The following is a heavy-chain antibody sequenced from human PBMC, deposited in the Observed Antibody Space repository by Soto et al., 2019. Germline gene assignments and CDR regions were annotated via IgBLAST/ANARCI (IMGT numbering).Heavy chain of an antibody. J-gene: IGHJ5*02. CDR3: ARSIVATLGTNWFDP. Sequence: EVQLVQSGAEVKKPGESLRISCKGSGYSFTSYWISWVRQMPGKGLEWMGRIDPSDSYTNYSPSFQGHVTISADKSISTAYLQWSSLKASDTAMYYCARSIVATLGTNWFDPWGQGTLVTVSS. CDR2: IDPSDSYT. D-gene: IGHD5-12*01. V-gene: IGHV5-10-1*03. CDR1: GYSFTSYW.